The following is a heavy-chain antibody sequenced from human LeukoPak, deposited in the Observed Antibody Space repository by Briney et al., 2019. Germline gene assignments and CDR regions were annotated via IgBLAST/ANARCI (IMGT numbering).Heavy chain of an antibody. J-gene: IGHJ5*02. CDR3: ARQPDYGDYLKWFDP. V-gene: IGHV4-59*08. D-gene: IGHD4-17*01. Sequence: SETLSLTCTVSGGSISSYYWSWIRQPPGEGLEWIGYIYYSGSTNYNPSLRSRVTISVDTSKNQFSLKLSSVTAADTAVYYCARQPDYGDYLKWFDPWGQGTLVTVSS. CDR1: GGSISSYY. CDR2: IYYSGST.